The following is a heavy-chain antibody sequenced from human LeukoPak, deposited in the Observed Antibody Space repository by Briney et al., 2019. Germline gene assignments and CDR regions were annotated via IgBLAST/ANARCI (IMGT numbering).Heavy chain of an antibody. CDR3: ARRNNGYSTDY. J-gene: IGHJ4*02. CDR2: ISSGSSYI. CDR1: GFTFSSYS. V-gene: IGHV3-21*01. Sequence: GGSLRLSCTASGFTFSSYSMNWVRQAPGKGLEWVSSISSGSSYIYYADSVKGRFTISRDNANNSLYLQMNSLRAEDTAVYYCARRNNGYSTDYWGQGTLVTVSS. D-gene: IGHD3-3*01.